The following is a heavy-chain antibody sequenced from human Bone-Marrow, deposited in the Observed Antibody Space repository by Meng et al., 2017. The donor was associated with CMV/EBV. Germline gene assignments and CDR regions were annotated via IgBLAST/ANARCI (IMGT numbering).Heavy chain of an antibody. CDR3: AREREDY. CDR1: GYTFTDCY. J-gene: IGHJ4*02. Sequence: ASVKVSCKATGYTFTDCYILWVRQAPGQGLEWMGWINPSSGGTNYAQKFQGRVTMTRDTSISTAYMELNRLTSDDTAVYDCAREREDYWGQGTLVTVSS. V-gene: IGHV1-2*02. CDR2: INPSSGGT.